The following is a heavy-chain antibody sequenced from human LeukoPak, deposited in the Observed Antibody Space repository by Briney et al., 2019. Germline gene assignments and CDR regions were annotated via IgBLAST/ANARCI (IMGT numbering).Heavy chain of an antibody. J-gene: IGHJ4*02. CDR3: ARDPIAVAGTYYFDY. D-gene: IGHD6-19*01. V-gene: IGHV3-20*04. CDR2: INWNGGST. Sequence: GGSLRLTCVASGFTFDDYGMSWVRQAPGKGLEWVSGINWNGGSTGYADSVKGRFTISRDNAKNSLYLQMNSLRAEDTALYYCARDPIAVAGTYYFDYWGQGTLVTVSS. CDR1: GFTFDDYG.